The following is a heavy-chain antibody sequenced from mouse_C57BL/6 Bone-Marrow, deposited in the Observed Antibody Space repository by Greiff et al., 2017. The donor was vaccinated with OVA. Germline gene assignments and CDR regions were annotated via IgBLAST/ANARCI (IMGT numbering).Heavy chain of an antibody. CDR1: GYTFTDYE. V-gene: IGHV1-15*01. Sequence: QVQLQQSGAELVRPGASVTLSCTASGYTFTDYEMHWVKQTPEHGLEWIGAIGPETGGTAYNQKFKGKAILTADKSSTTAYMELRSVTSEDSAVYYCTRGYLIRGAMDYWGQGTSVTVCS. J-gene: IGHJ4*01. CDR2: IGPETGGT. CDR3: TRGYLIRGAMDY. D-gene: IGHD5-1*01.